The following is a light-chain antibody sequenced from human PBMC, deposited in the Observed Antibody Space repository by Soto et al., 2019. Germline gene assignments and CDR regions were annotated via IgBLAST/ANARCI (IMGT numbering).Light chain of an antibody. CDR3: QQRLSWPIT. CDR1: QSVSSN. V-gene: IGKV3D-15*01. CDR2: GAS. Sequence: EIVMTQSPATLSVSPGERATLSCRASQSVSSNLAWHQQKPGQAPRLLIYGASSRATGIPARFSGSGSGTEFTLTISSLQSEDFAVYYCQQRLSWPITFGQGTRLEI. J-gene: IGKJ5*01.